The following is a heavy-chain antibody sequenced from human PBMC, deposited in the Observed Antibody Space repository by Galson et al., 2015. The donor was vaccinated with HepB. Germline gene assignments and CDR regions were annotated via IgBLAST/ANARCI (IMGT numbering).Heavy chain of an antibody. J-gene: IGHJ4*02. CDR1: GFTFSSYG. Sequence: SLRLSCAASGFTFSSYGMHWVRQAPGKGLEWVSYISSSSSTIYYADSVKGRFTISRDNAKNSLYLQMNSLRAEDTAVYYCARDPHMVRGGSRDYWGQGTLVTVSS. V-gene: IGHV3-48*04. CDR3: ARDPHMVRGGSRDY. D-gene: IGHD3-10*01. CDR2: ISSSSSTI.